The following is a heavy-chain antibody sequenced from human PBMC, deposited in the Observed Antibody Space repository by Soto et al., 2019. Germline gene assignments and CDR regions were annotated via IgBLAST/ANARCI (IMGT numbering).Heavy chain of an antibody. D-gene: IGHD6-6*01. CDR3: ARTPYSSSWVFDY. J-gene: IGHJ4*02. CDR2: IYYSGST. Sequence: SETLFLTCTVSGGSISSYYWSWIRQPPGKGLEWIGYIYYSGSTNYNPSLKSRVTISVDTSKNQFSLKLSSVTAADTAVYYCARTPYSSSWVFDYWGQGTLVTVSS. V-gene: IGHV4-59*01. CDR1: GGSISSYY.